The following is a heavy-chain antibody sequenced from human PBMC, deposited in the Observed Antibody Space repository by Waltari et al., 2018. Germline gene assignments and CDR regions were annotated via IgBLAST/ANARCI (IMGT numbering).Heavy chain of an antibody. D-gene: IGHD3-3*01. CDR1: GGSISSGDYY. V-gene: IGHV4-30-4*08. Sequence: QVQLQESGPGLVKPSQTLSLTCTVSGGSISSGDYYWSWIRQPPGKGLEWIGYIYYSGSTYYNPSLKSRVTISVDTSKNQFSLKLSSVTAADTAVYYCARGIVLELPRSLAFDYWGQGTLVTVSS. J-gene: IGHJ4*02. CDR3: ARGIVLELPRSLAFDY. CDR2: IYYSGST.